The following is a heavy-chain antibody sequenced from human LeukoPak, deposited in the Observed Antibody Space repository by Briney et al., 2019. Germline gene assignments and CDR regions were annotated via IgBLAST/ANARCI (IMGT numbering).Heavy chain of an antibody. Sequence: GGSLRLSCAASGFTFSDYYMSWIRQAPGKGLEWVSYISSSGSTIYYADSVKGRFTISRDNSKNTLYLQMNSLRAEDTAVYYCAKELDYYDSSGYPYFDYWGQGTLVTVSS. D-gene: IGHD3-22*01. V-gene: IGHV3-11*01. J-gene: IGHJ4*02. CDR1: GFTFSDYY. CDR3: AKELDYYDSSGYPYFDY. CDR2: ISSSGSTI.